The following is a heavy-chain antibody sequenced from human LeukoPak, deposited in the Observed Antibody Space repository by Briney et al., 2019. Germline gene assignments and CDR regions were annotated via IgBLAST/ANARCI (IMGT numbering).Heavy chain of an antibody. CDR3: ARSRGSTTNKYYSDY. CDR2: IYYSGST. Sequence: SETLSLTCTVSGASISSHYWGWIRQPPGKGLEWIASIYYSGSTYYNPSLKSRVTISVDTSKNQFSLGLSSVTAEDTAVYYCARSRGSTTNKYYSDYWGQGTLVTVSS. J-gene: IGHJ4*02. CDR1: GASISSHY. D-gene: IGHD3-10*01. V-gene: IGHV4-39*01.